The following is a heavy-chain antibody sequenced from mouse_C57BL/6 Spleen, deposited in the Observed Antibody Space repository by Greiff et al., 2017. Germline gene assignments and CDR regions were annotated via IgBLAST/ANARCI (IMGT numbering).Heavy chain of an antibody. Sequence: QVQLQQPGAELVKPGASVKMSCKASGYTFTSYWITWVKQRPGQGLEWIGDIYPGSGSTNYNEKFKSKATLTVDTSSSTAYMQLSSLTSEDSAVYYCARRADSSGSGDFDYWGQGTTLTVSS. J-gene: IGHJ2*01. V-gene: IGHV1-55*01. CDR1: GYTFTSYW. CDR3: ARRADSSGSGDFDY. CDR2: IYPGSGST. D-gene: IGHD3-2*02.